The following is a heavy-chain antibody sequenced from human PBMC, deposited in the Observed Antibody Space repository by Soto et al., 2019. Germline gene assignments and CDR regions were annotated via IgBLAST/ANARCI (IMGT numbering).Heavy chain of an antibody. CDR3: ARADNTEARGYWFDP. CDR1: GYTFTSYD. J-gene: IGHJ5*02. CDR2: MNPNSGNT. Sequence: ASVKVSCNASGYTFTSYDINLVRQATGQGLEWMGWMNPNSGNTGYAQKFQGRVTMTRNTSISTAYMELSSLRSEDTAVYYCARADNTEARGYWFDPWGQGTLVTVSS. D-gene: IGHD1-1*01. V-gene: IGHV1-8*01.